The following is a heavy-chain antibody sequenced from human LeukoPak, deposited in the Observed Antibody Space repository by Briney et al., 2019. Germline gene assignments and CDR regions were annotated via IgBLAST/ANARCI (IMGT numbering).Heavy chain of an antibody. CDR1: GGSMSSGTYY. CDR2: VSYSGST. D-gene: IGHD2/OR15-2a*01. V-gene: IGHV4-39*01. J-gene: IGHJ4*02. CDR3: ARHTLTGYYFDY. Sequence: SETLSLTCSVSGGSMSSGTYYWGWIRQSPGKGLEWIGSVSYSGSTYYNPSLNSRVTISVDMSKDQFSLKLSSVTAADTAVYYCARHTLTGYYFDYWGQGTLVTVSS.